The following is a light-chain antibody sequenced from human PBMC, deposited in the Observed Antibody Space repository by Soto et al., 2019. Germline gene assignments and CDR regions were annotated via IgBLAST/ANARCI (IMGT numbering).Light chain of an antibody. J-gene: IGLJ2*01. CDR2: EGS. CDR3: CSYAGSSTFSV. V-gene: IGLV2-23*03. Sequence: QSALTQPASVSGSPGQSITISCTGTSSDVATYNLVSWYQQHPGKAPKLMIYEGSKRPSGVSNRFSGSKSGNTASLTISGLQAEDEADYYCCSYAGSSTFSVFGGGTKVTVL. CDR1: SSDVATYNL.